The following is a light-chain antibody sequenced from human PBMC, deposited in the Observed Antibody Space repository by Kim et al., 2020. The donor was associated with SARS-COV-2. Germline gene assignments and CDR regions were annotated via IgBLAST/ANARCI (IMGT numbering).Light chain of an antibody. Sequence: AAVGDRVTVTCRASQDISSWLAWYQQKPGRAPKLLISAASSLQSGVPSRFSGSGSGTDFTLTISSLQPEDFASYYCQRADSFPLGFGGGTKVDIK. CDR1: QDISSW. CDR3: QRADSFPLG. V-gene: IGKV1-12*01. J-gene: IGKJ4*01. CDR2: AAS.